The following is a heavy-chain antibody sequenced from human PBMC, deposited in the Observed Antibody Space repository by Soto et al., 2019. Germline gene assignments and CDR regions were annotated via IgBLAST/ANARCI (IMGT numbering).Heavy chain of an antibody. Sequence: PSETLSLTCTVSGGSVSSGSYYWIWIRHPPGKGLEWIGYIYYSGSTNYNPSLKSRVTISVDTSKNQFSLKLSSVTAADTAVYYCARHDFNDYSTGFYGNFDYWGHGTLVTVSS. J-gene: IGHJ4*01. D-gene: IGHD6-19*01. CDR2: IYYSGST. V-gene: IGHV4-61*01. CDR3: ARHDFNDYSTGFYGNFDY. CDR1: GGSVSSGSYY.